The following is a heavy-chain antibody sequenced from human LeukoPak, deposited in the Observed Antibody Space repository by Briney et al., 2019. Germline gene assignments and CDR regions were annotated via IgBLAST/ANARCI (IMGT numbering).Heavy chain of an antibody. D-gene: IGHD1-26*01. Sequence: GGSLRLSCAASGFTFSTYSMNWVRQAPGKGLEWVSSISGTSSYIYYADSVKGRFTISRDNSKNTLYLQMNSLRAEDTAVYYCAKGRTYSGSYYYFDYWGQGTLVTVSS. CDR3: AKGRTYSGSYYYFDY. V-gene: IGHV3-21*03. CDR2: ISGTSSYI. CDR1: GFTFSTYS. J-gene: IGHJ4*02.